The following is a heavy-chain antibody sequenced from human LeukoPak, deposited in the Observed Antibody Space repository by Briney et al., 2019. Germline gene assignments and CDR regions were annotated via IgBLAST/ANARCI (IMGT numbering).Heavy chain of an antibody. D-gene: IGHD3-10*01. CDR1: GGSISSDYW. CDR2: IYWDDDK. J-gene: IGHJ5*02. CDR3: AHRDYYGDWFDP. Sequence: TLSLTCTVSGGSISSDYWSWIRQPPGKALEWLALIYWDDDKRYSPSLKSRLTITKDTSKNQVVLTMTNMDPVDTATYYCAHRDYYGDWFDPWGQGTLVTVSS. V-gene: IGHV2-5*08.